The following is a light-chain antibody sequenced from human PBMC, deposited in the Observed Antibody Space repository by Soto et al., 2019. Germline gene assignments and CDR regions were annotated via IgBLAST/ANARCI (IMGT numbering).Light chain of an antibody. CDR2: AVS. V-gene: IGKV3-15*01. J-gene: IGKJ1*01. CDR1: QYIRRN. Sequence: EILMPQSTVTLSVSPGESAPLSCRASQYIRRNLAWYQQKPGQAPRLLIYAVSARATGIPARFSGSGSGTAFTLTISGLQSEDFAVYYCQQYNDWPPWTFGQGTKVDIK. CDR3: QQYNDWPPWT.